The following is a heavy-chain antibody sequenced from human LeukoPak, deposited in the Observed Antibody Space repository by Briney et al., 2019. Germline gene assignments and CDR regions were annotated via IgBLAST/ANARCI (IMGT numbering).Heavy chain of an antibody. CDR1: GGSFSGYY. CDR2: INHSGIT. CDR3: ARVLEGSSGQHWYFDL. Sequence: SETLSLTCAVYGGSFSGYYWSWIRQPPGKGLEWIGEINHSGITNYNPSLKSRVTISVDTSKKQFSLKLSSVTAADTAVYYCARVLEGSSGQHWYFDLWGRGTLVTVSS. V-gene: IGHV4-34*01. J-gene: IGHJ2*01. D-gene: IGHD6-19*01.